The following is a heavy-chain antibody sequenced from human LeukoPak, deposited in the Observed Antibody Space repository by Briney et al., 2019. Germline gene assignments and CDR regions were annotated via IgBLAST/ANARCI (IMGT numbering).Heavy chain of an antibody. V-gene: IGHV4-34*01. Sequence: SETLSLTCAVYGGSFSGYYWSWIRQPPGKGLEWIGEINHSGSTNYNPSLKSRVTISVDTSKNQFSLKLSSVTAADTAVYYCARYRGYYGSGSYYKSIWFDPWGQGTLVTVSS. CDR2: INHSGST. CDR3: ARYRGYYGSGSYYKSIWFDP. D-gene: IGHD3-10*01. CDR1: GGSFSGYY. J-gene: IGHJ5*02.